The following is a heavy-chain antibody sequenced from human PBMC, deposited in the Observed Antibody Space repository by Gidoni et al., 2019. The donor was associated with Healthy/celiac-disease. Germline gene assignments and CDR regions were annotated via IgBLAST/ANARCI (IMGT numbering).Heavy chain of an antibody. D-gene: IGHD1-26*01. V-gene: IGHV3-49*03. CDR1: GFTFGDYA. Sequence: EVQLVESGGGLVQPGRSLRLSCTASGFTFGDYAMSWFRQAPGKGLEWVGFIRSKAYGGTTEYAASVKGRFTISRDDSKSIAYLQMNSLKTEDTAVYYCTREFPKWELLTYFDYWGQGTLVTVSS. CDR2: IRSKAYGGTT. J-gene: IGHJ4*02. CDR3: TREFPKWELLTYFDY.